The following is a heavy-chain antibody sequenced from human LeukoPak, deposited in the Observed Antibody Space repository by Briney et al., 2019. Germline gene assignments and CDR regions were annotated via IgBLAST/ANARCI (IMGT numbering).Heavy chain of an antibody. D-gene: IGHD3-22*01. CDR2: ISGSGGST. Sequence: GGSLRLSCAASGFTFSTSAMSWVRQAPGKGLEWVSVISGSGGSTYYAASVKGRFAISRDQSKNTLYLQMNSLGVEDTAVYYCAKGIRSGSSGPCDYWGQGTLVTVSS. V-gene: IGHV3-23*01. CDR3: AKGIRSGSSGPCDY. J-gene: IGHJ4*02. CDR1: GFTFSTSA.